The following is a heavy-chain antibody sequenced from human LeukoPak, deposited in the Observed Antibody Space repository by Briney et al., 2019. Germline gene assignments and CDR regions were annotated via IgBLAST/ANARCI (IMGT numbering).Heavy chain of an antibody. CDR1: GFTFSNYA. CDR3: ARGFWQPLDY. CDR2: ISVAGGST. V-gene: IGHV3-23*01. J-gene: IGHJ4*02. D-gene: IGHD3-10*01. Sequence: GGSLRLSCAASGFTFSNYAMSWVRQAPGEGLEWVSTISVAGGSTYYVDSVKGRFSISRDSSKNTVYLQMNSLRAEDTAVYYCARGFWQPLDYWGQGTLVTVSS.